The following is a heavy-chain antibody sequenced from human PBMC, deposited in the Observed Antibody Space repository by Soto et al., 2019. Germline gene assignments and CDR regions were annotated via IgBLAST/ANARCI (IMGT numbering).Heavy chain of an antibody. D-gene: IGHD2-2*03. CDR3: ARDGFPGAN. CDR1: GFTFSSYS. Sequence: GGSLRLSCAASGFTFSSYSMNWVRQAPGKGLEWVSSISSSSSYIYYVDSVKGRFTISRDNAKNSLYLQMNSLRAEDTAVYYCARDGFPGANWGQGTLVTVSS. V-gene: IGHV3-21*01. J-gene: IGHJ4*02. CDR2: ISSSSSYI.